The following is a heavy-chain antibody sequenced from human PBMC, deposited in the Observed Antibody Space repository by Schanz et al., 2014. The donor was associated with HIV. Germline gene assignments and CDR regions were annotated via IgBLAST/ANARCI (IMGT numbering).Heavy chain of an antibody. J-gene: IGHJ6*02. Sequence: EVQLLESGGGLVQPGGSLRLSCAASGFTFDEYAMHWVRQAPGKGLEWVSSISSSSAYIYYADSMKGRFTISRDNAKSLLYLQMNNVSAEDTAVYYCARGSWYSGAWYDDYYYYDVDVWGQGTTVTVSS. CDR3: ARGSWYSGAWYDDYYYYDVDV. CDR1: GFTFDEYA. V-gene: IGHV3-21*06. D-gene: IGHD6-19*01. CDR2: ISSSSAYI.